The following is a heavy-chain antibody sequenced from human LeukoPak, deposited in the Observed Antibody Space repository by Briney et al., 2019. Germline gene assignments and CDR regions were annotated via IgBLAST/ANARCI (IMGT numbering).Heavy chain of an antibody. CDR3: ARDAPQVPAAGVLAS. CDR2: MYSRGDT. Sequence: GGSLRLPCAASGFTVSDNYMSWVRQAPGKGLEWVSVMYSRGDTYYANSVKGRFTFSSDISKNTLYLQMNGLRTEDTAMYYCARDAPQVPAAGVLASWGQGTLVIVSS. V-gene: IGHV3-53*01. D-gene: IGHD6-13*01. CDR1: GFTVSDNY. J-gene: IGHJ5*02.